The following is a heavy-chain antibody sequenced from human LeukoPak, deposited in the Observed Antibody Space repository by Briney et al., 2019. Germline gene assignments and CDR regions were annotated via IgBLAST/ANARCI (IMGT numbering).Heavy chain of an antibody. Sequence: PGGSLRLSCAASGFTFRSYGIHWVRQAPGKGLEGVASILHDVTYKFCADSVKGRFTISRDNSKNTVYLQMNSLRDEDTAVYYCARELGDSGDFDMWGQGTMVTVSS. J-gene: IGHJ3*02. V-gene: IGHV3-30*02. CDR3: ARELGDSGDFDM. CDR1: GFTFRSYG. CDR2: ILHDVTYK. D-gene: IGHD3-10*01.